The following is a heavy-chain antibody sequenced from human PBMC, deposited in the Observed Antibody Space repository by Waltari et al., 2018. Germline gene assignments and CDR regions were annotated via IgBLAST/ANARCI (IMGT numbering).Heavy chain of an antibody. CDR1: GFTVSSNY. D-gene: IGHD2-15*01. Sequence: EVQLVESGGGLIQPGGSLRLSCAASGFTVSSNYMNWVRQAPGKGVEGVSVIYSGGSTYYADSLKGRFTISRDNSKNTLYLQMNSLRAEDTAVYYCARAQGGRLGEAFDIWGQGTMVTVSS. CDR2: IYSGGST. CDR3: ARAQGGRLGEAFDI. V-gene: IGHV3-53*01. J-gene: IGHJ3*02.